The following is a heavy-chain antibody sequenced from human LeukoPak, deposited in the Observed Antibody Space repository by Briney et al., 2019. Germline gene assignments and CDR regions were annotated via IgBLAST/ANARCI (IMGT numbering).Heavy chain of an antibody. CDR2: IRSKAYGGTT. D-gene: IGHD6-19*01. Sequence: GGSLRLSCTASGFTFGDYAMSWFRQAPGKGLEWVGFIRSKAYGGTTEYAASVKGRFTISRDDSKSIAYLQMNSLKTEDTAVYYCTRDFGSGWYPVGDYWGQGTLVTVSS. J-gene: IGHJ4*02. V-gene: IGHV3-49*03. CDR3: TRDFGSGWYPVGDY. CDR1: GFTFGDYA.